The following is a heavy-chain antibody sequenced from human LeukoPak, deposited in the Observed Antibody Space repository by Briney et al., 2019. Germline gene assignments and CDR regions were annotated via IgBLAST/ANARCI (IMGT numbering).Heavy chain of an antibody. CDR1: GGSVSSVNYY. Sequence: SETLSPTCTVSGGSVSSVNYYWTWIRQPPGKGLEWIGYIYYSGSTNYNPSLKSRVTISVDTSKNQFSLKLNSVTAADTAVYYCAGVSRRHLDYWGQGTLVTVSS. CDR3: AGVSRRHLDY. CDR2: IYYSGST. V-gene: IGHV4-61*01. J-gene: IGHJ4*02.